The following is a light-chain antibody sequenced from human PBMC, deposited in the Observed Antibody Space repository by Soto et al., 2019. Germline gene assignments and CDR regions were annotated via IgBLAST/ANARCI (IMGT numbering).Light chain of an antibody. CDR1: SSDVGGYNY. CDR3: SSYTSSSTYV. J-gene: IGLJ1*01. Sequence: QSALTQPASVSGSPGQSITIFCTGTSSDVGGYNYVSWYQQHPGKAPKLMIFEVSNRPSGVSHRFSGSKSGDTASLTISGLQAEDEADYYCSSYTSSSTYVFGPGTKLTVL. CDR2: EVS. V-gene: IGLV2-14*01.